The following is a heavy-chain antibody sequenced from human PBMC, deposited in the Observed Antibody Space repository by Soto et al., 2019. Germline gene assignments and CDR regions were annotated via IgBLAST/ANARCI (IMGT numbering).Heavy chain of an antibody. CDR1: GGSISSYY. J-gene: IGHJ3*02. CDR2: MYYSGST. D-gene: IGHD3-10*01. V-gene: IGHV4-59*01. CDR3: ARVGVRGAFDI. Sequence: SETLSLTCTVSGGSISSYYWSWVRQPPGKGLEWIGYMYYSGSTNYNPSLESRVAISIDTSKNQFSLKLRSVTSADTALYYCARVGVRGAFDIWGQGTLVTVS.